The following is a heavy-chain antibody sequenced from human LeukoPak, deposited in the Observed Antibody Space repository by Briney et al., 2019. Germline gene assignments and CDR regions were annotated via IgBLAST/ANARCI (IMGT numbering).Heavy chain of an antibody. V-gene: IGHV1-18*01. Sequence: ASVKVSCKASGYTFTSYGISWVRQAPGQGLEWMGWISAYNGNTNYAQKFQGRVTMTRDTSTSTVYMELSSLRSEDTAVYYCAREHPYSSSNWFDPWGQGTLVTVSS. CDR2: ISAYNGNT. CDR3: AREHPYSSSNWFDP. J-gene: IGHJ5*02. CDR1: GYTFTSYG. D-gene: IGHD1-26*01.